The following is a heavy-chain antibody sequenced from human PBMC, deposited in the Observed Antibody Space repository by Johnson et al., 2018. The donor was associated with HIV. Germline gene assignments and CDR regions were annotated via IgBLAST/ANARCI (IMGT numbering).Heavy chain of an antibody. CDR2: ILYDGSKK. Sequence: VQLVESGGGVVQPGRSLRLSCAASGFTFSSYAMHWVRQAPGKGLEWVAVILYDGSKKYYADSVKGRLTISRDNSKNTLYLQKNSLRAEDTAVYYCARGAPYYNFWSGYVDAFDIWGQGTMVTVSS. J-gene: IGHJ3*02. V-gene: IGHV3-30-3*01. D-gene: IGHD3-3*01. CDR1: GFTFSSYA. CDR3: ARGAPYYNFWSGYVDAFDI.